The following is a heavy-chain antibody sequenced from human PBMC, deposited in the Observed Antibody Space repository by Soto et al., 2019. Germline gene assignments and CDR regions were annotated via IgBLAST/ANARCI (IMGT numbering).Heavy chain of an antibody. J-gene: IGHJ5*02. D-gene: IGHD6-13*01. CDR3: ARLYSSSLNWFDP. V-gene: IGHV4-59*01. CDR2: IYYSGST. Sequence: SETLSLTCTVSGGSISSYYWSWIRQPPGKGLEWIGYIYYSGSTNYNPSLKSRVTISVDTSKNQFSLKLSSVTAADMAVYYCARLYSSSLNWFDPWGQGTLVTVSS. CDR1: GGSISSYY.